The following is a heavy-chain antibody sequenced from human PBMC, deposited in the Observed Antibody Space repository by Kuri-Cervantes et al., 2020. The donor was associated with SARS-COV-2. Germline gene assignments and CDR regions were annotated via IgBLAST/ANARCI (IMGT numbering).Heavy chain of an antibody. Sequence: SETLSLTCTVSGGSISSYYWSWIRQPAGKGLEWIGRIYTSGSTNYNPSLKSRVTMSVDTSKNQFSLKLSSVTAADTAVYYCARDRWFGELLTYYYYMDVWGKGTTVTVSS. V-gene: IGHV4-4*07. CDR3: ARDRWFGELLTYYYYMDV. CDR1: GGSISSYY. D-gene: IGHD3-10*01. CDR2: IYTSGST. J-gene: IGHJ6*03.